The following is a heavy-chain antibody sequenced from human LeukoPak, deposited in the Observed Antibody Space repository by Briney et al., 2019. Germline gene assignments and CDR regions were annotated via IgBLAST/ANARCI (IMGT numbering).Heavy chain of an antibody. CDR2: IYSGGST. D-gene: IGHD3-10*01. CDR3: AREANYGSGMS. J-gene: IGHJ4*02. CDR1: GFTVSSNY. V-gene: IGHV3-66*02. Sequence: GGSLRLSCAASGFTVSSNYMGWVRQAPGKGLEWVSVIYSGGSTYYADSVKGRFTISRDNSKNTLYLQMNSLRAEDTAVYYCAREANYGSGMSWGQGTLVTVSS.